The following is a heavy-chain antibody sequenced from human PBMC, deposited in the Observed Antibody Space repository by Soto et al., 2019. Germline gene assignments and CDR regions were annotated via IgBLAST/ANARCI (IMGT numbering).Heavy chain of an antibody. Sequence: SLRLSCAASGFTFSSYAMHWVRQAPGKGLEWVAVISYDGSNKYYADSVKGRFTISRDNSKNTLYLQMNSLRAEDTAVYYCARDMKRGYGDPGWFQHWGQGTLVTVSS. V-gene: IGHV3-30-3*01. CDR3: ARDMKRGYGDPGWFQH. D-gene: IGHD4-17*01. CDR2: ISYDGSNK. J-gene: IGHJ1*01. CDR1: GFTFSSYA.